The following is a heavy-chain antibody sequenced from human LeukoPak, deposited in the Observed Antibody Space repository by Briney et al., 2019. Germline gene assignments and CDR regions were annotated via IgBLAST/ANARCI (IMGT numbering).Heavy chain of an antibody. V-gene: IGHV4-59*01. CDR3: ARAPLEFPSPLDY. D-gene: IGHD3-9*01. Sequence: SETLSLTCTVSGGSISSYYWSWIRQPPGKGLEWIGYIYYSGSTNYNPSLKSRVTISVDTSKNQFSLKLSSVTAADTAVYYCARAPLEFPSPLDYWGQGTMVTVSS. CDR2: IYYSGST. CDR1: GGSISSYY. J-gene: IGHJ3*01.